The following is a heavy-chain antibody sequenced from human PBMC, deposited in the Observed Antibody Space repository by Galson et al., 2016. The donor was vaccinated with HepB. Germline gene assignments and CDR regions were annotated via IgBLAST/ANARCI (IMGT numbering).Heavy chain of an antibody. CDR2: IYHTGST. V-gene: IGHV4-59*01. CDR1: GGSISSYY. Sequence: SETLSLTCTVSGGSISSYYWSWIRQPPGKGLEWVGYIYHTGSTNYNPSLESRVFISVDLSKNQFSLRVTSVTAADTAVYYCARSYKSKYFDSWGQGTQVTVSS. CDR3: ARSYKSKYFDS. J-gene: IGHJ4*02. D-gene: IGHD1-14*01.